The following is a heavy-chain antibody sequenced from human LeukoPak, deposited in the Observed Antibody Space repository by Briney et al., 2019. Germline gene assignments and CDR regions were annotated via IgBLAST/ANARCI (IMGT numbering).Heavy chain of an antibody. CDR2: INPSGGST. J-gene: IGHJ6*02. CDR3: ARGDSSGWYDDYYYYYGMDV. CDR1: GYTSTSYY. V-gene: IGHV1-46*01. D-gene: IGHD6-19*01. Sequence: ASVKVSCKASGYTSTSYYMHWVRQAPGQGLEWMGIINPSGGSTSYAQKFQGRVTMTRDTSTSTVYMELSSLRPEDTAVYYCARGDSSGWYDDYYYYYGMDVWGQGTTVTVSS.